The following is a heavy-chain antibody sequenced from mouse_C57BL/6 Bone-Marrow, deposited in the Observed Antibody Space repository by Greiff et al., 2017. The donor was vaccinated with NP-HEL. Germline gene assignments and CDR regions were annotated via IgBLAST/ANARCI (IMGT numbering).Heavy chain of an antibody. CDR2: IHPSDSDT. D-gene: IGHD3-2*02. V-gene: IGHV1-74*01. Sequence: QVQLQQPGAELVKPGASVKVSCKASGYTFTSYWMHWVKQRPGQGLEWIGRIHPSDSDTNYNQKFKGKATLTVDKSSSTAYMQLSSLQSEDSSVYYCAIPSAQAFYAMDYWGQGTSVTVSS. J-gene: IGHJ4*01. CDR1: GYTFTSYW. CDR3: AIPSAQAFYAMDY.